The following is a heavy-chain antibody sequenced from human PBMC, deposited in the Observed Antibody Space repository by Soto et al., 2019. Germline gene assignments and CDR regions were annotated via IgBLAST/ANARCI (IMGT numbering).Heavy chain of an antibody. CDR3: AHTNSDYYGPRDAFDI. V-gene: IGHV2-5*02. CDR1: GFSLSTSGVG. J-gene: IGHJ3*02. D-gene: IGHD3-22*01. Sequence: GSGPTLVNPTQTLTLTCTFSGFSLSTSGVGVGWIRQPPGKALEWLALIYWDDDKRYSPSLKSRLTITKDTSKNQVVLTMTNMDPVDTATYYCAHTNSDYYGPRDAFDIWGQGTMVTVSS. CDR2: IYWDDDK.